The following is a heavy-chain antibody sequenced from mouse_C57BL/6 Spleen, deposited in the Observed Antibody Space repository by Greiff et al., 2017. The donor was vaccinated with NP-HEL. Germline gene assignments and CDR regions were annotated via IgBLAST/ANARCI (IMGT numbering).Heavy chain of an antibody. J-gene: IGHJ3*01. V-gene: IGHV1-64*01. CDR2: IHPNSGST. CDR1: GYTFTSYW. Sequence: QVQLQQPGAELVKPGASVKLSCKASGYTFTSYWMHWVKQRPGQGLEWIGMIHPNSGSTNYNEKFKSKATLTVDKSSSTAYRQLSSLTSEDSAVYYCASGGDYDGFAYWGQGTLVTVSA. D-gene: IGHD2-4*01. CDR3: ASGGDYDGFAY.